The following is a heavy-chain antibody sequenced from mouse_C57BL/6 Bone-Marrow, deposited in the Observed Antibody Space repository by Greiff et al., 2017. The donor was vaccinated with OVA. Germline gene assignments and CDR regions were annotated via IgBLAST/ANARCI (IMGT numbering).Heavy chain of an antibody. CDR3: ARRDTTVSYFDY. CDR1: GYTFTSYW. CDR2: IYPGSGST. J-gene: IGHJ2*01. V-gene: IGHV1-55*01. Sequence: QVQLQQPGAELVKPGASVKMSCKASGYTFTSYWITWVKQRPGQGLEWIGDIYPGSGSTNYNEKFKSKATLTVDTSSSTAYMQLSSLTSEDSAVYYCARRDTTVSYFDYWGQGTTPTVSS. D-gene: IGHD1-1*01.